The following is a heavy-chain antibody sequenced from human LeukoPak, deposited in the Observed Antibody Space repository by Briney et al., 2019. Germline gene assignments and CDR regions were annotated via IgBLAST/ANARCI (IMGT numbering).Heavy chain of an antibody. J-gene: IGHJ4*02. CDR1: GFTFSSYG. D-gene: IGHD6-13*01. V-gene: IGHV3-30*18. CDR3: AKDPSWTWDPLYYFDY. Sequence: GGSLRLSCAASGFTFSSYGMHWVRQAPGKGLEWVAVISYDGSNKYYADSVKGRFTISRDNSKNTLYLQMNSLRAEDTAVYYCAKDPSWTWDPLYYFDYWGQGTLVTVSS. CDR2: ISYDGSNK.